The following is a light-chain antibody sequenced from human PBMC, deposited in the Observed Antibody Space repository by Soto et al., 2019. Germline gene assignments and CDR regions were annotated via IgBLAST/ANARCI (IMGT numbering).Light chain of an antibody. V-gene: IGKV1-9*01. J-gene: IGKJ5*01. Sequence: DIQLTQSPSFLSASVGDRVTITCRASQGISSYLAWYQQKPGKAPKLLLYAASTLQSGVPSRFSGSGSGTEFTLTISSLQPEDFATYDCQQLNSYPLPCGQGTRLEIK. CDR2: AAS. CDR3: QQLNSYPLP. CDR1: QGISSY.